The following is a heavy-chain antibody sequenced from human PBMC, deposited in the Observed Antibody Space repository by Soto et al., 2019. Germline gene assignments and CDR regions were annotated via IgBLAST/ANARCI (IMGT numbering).Heavy chain of an antibody. J-gene: IGHJ4*02. CDR3: TRHWLATREFDY. CDR1: GFPFSSYS. V-gene: IGHV3-21*01. D-gene: IGHD1-26*01. CDR2: ISSSSGHI. Sequence: WGSLRLSCAASGFPFSSYSMNWVRQAPGKGLEWVSSISSSSGHIYYADSLKGRFTISRDNAKTSLYLQMNSLRAEDTAVYYCTRHWLATREFDYWGQGTLVTVSS.